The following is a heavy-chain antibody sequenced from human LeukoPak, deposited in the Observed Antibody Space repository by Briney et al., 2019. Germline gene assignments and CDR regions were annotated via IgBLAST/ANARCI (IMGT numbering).Heavy chain of an antibody. J-gene: IGHJ4*02. D-gene: IGHD2-15*01. CDR1: GYSFSCYW. Sequence: GESLKISCKGSGYSFSCYWIGWVRQMPGKGLEWMGIIYPGDSDTRYSPSFQGQVTISADKSISTAYLQWSSLKASDTAMYYCARIYCSAGSCYCDYWGQGTLVTVSS. CDR2: IYPGDSDT. CDR3: ARIYCSAGSCYCDY. V-gene: IGHV5-51*01.